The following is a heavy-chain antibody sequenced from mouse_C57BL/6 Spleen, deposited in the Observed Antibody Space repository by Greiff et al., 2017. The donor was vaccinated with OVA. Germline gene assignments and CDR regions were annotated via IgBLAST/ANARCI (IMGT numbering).Heavy chain of an antibody. CDR3: AIGGISSNPFDY. D-gene: IGHD2-5*01. CDR1: GYTFTSYW. V-gene: IGHV1-64*01. CDR2: IHPNSGST. Sequence: QVQLQQPGAELVKPGASVKLSCKASGYTFTSYWMHWVKQRPGQGLEWIGMIHPNSGSTNYNEKFKSKATLTVDKSSSTAYMQLSSLTSEDSAVYYCAIGGISSNPFDYWGQGTTLTVSS. J-gene: IGHJ2*01.